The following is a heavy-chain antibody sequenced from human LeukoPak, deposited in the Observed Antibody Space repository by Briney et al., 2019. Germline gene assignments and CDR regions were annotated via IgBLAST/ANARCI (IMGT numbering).Heavy chain of an antibody. CDR2: IYTSGST. V-gene: IGHV4-4*07. CDR3: ARDLGGPTSYDAFDI. CDR1: GGSISSYY. D-gene: IGHD1-26*01. Sequence: SETLSLTCTVSGGSISSYYWSWIRQPAGKGLEWIGRIYTSGSTNYNPSLKSRVTMSVDTSKNRFSLKLSSVTAADTAVYYCARDLGGPTSYDAFDIWGQGTMVTVSS. J-gene: IGHJ3*02.